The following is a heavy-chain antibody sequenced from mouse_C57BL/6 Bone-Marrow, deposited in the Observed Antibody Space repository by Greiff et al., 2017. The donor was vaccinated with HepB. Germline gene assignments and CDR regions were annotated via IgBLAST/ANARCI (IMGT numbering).Heavy chain of an antibody. CDR3: ARRITTVVAHEGYWYFDV. J-gene: IGHJ1*03. D-gene: IGHD1-1*01. CDR2: ILPGSGST. Sequence: VMLVESGAELMKPGASVKLSCKATGYTFTGYWIEWVKQRPGHGLEWIGEILPGSGSTNYNEKFKGKATFTADTSSNTAYMQLSSLTTEDSAIYYCARRITTVVAHEGYWYFDVWGTGTTVTVSS. V-gene: IGHV1-9*01. CDR1: GYTFTGYW.